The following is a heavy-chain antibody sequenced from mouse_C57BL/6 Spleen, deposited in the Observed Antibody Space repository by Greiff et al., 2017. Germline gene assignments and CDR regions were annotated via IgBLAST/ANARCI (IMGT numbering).Heavy chain of an antibody. CDR3: AREVYYGNYSAWFAY. J-gene: IGHJ3*01. V-gene: IGHV1-50*01. D-gene: IGHD2-1*01. CDR2: IDPSDSYT. Sequence: QVQLQQPGAELVKPGASVKLSCKASGYTFTSYWMQWVKQRPGQGLEWIGEIDPSDSYTNYNQKFKGKATLTVDKSSSTAYMQLSSLTSEYSAVYYCAREVYYGNYSAWFAYWGQGTLVTVSA. CDR1: GYTFTSYW.